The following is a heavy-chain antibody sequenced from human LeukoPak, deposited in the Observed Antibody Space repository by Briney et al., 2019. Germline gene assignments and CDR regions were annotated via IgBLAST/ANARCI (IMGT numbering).Heavy chain of an antibody. CDR1: GFTVISHY. Sequence: GGSLRLSCAASGFTVISHYMNWVRQSPGKGLEGVSVIHSGGNTYYADSVKGRFTISRDNSKSTLYLQMNSLRAEDTAVYYCARGSERWLQPFDYWGQGTLVTVSS. J-gene: IGHJ4*02. D-gene: IGHD5-24*01. CDR2: IHSGGNT. CDR3: ARGSERWLQPFDY. V-gene: IGHV3-53*01.